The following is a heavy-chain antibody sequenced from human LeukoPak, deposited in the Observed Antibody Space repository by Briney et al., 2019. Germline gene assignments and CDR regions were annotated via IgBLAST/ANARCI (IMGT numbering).Heavy chain of an antibody. Sequence: GGSLRLSCAASGFTFSSYGMHWVRQTPGKGLEWVAFIRYDGSNKYYADSVKGRFTISRDNSKNTLHLQMNSLRAEDTAVYYCATTGHYDFWSGYPNYWGQGTLVTVSS. D-gene: IGHD3-3*01. CDR3: ATTGHYDFWSGYPNY. CDR1: GFTFSSYG. CDR2: IRYDGSNK. J-gene: IGHJ4*02. V-gene: IGHV3-30*02.